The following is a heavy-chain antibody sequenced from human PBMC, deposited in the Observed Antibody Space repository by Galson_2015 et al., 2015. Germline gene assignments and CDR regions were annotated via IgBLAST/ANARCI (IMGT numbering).Heavy chain of an antibody. J-gene: IGHJ5*02. CDR1: GYTFTSYA. CDR2: INAGNDNT. V-gene: IGHV1-3*01. CDR3: AREYSNYDNWFDP. Sequence: QSGAEVKKPGASVKVSCKASGYTFTSYAMHWVRQAPGQRLEWMGWINAGNDNTKYSQKFQGRVTITRDTSASTAYMELSSLRSEDTAVYYCAREYSNYDNWFDPWGQGTLVTVSS. D-gene: IGHD4-11*01.